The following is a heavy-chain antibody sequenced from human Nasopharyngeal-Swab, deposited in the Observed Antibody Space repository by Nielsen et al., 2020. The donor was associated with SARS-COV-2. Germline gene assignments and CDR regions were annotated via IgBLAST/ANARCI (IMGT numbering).Heavy chain of an antibody. D-gene: IGHD4/OR15-4a*01. CDR3: ARGGAVPTAWYFDL. CDR1: GGSFSASY. Sequence: SETLSLTCAVYGGSFSASYWGWIRQPPGKGLEWIGSIYYSGSTYYNPSLKSRVTISVDTSKNQFSLKLSSVTAADTAVYYCARGGAVPTAWYFDLWGRGTLVTVSS. J-gene: IGHJ2*01. CDR2: IYYSGST. V-gene: IGHV4-34*01.